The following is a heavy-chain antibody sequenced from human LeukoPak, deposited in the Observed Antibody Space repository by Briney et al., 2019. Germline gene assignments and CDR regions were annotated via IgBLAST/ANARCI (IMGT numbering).Heavy chain of an antibody. D-gene: IGHD3-3*01. CDR1: GFTLSSYW. J-gene: IGHJ4*02. Sequence: GGSLRLSCAASGFTLSSYWMNWVRQAPGKGLEWVANIKQDGSEKNYVDSVKGRFTISRDNADNSVFLQMNSLRAEDTAIYYCARSSGYIIDYWGQGTLVTVSS. V-gene: IGHV3-7*01. CDR3: ARSSGYIIDY. CDR2: IKQDGSEK.